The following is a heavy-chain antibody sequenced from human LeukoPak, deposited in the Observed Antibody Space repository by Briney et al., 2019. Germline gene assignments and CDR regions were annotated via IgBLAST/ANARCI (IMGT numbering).Heavy chain of an antibody. CDR1: GYTFTSYG. V-gene: IGHV1-69*05. D-gene: IGHD6-19*01. CDR3: ARDHSRGSGWYEPDYFDY. Sequence: GASVKVSCKASGYTFTSYGISWVRQAPGQGLEWMGRIIPIFGTANYAQKFQGRVTITTDESTSTAYMELSSLRSEDTAVYYCARDHSRGSGWYEPDYFDYWGQGTLVTVSS. J-gene: IGHJ4*02. CDR2: IIPIFGTA.